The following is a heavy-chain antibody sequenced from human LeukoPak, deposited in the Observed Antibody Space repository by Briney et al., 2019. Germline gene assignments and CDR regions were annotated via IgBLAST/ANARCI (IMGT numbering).Heavy chain of an antibody. D-gene: IGHD3-3*01. CDR2: INHSGST. CDR3: AKSLEDTIFGLVIDY. Sequence: SETLSLTCTVSGGSISSYYWSWIRQPPGKGLEWIGEINHSGSTNYNPSLKSRVTISVDTSKNQFSLKLSSVTAADTAVYYCAKSLEDTIFGLVIDYWGQGTLVTVSS. CDR1: GGSISSYY. V-gene: IGHV4-34*01. J-gene: IGHJ4*02.